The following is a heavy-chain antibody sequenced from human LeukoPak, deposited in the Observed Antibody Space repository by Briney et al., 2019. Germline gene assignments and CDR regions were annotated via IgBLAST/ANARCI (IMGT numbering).Heavy chain of an antibody. CDR1: GYTFTNYY. CDR3: AKGTTVTTV. D-gene: IGHD4-17*01. CDR2: INPNGGNT. V-gene: IGHV1-46*01. Sequence: ASVKVSCKASGYTFTNYYIHWVRQAPGQGLEWVGLINPNGGNTGYAQRFQGRVTVTTDTSTSTVYMELNSLRAEDTAVYYCAKGTTVTTVWGQGTLVTVSS. J-gene: IGHJ4*02.